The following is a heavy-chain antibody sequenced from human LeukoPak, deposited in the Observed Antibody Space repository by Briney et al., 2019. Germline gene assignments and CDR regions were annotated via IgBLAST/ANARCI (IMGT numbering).Heavy chain of an antibody. D-gene: IGHD4-23*01. CDR2: ISSSSSYI. Sequence: KSGGSLRLSCAASGFTFSSYAMSWVRQAPGKGLEWVSSISSSSSYIYYADSVKGRFTISRDNAKNSLYLQMNSLRAEDTAVYYCARQSMVVTHAPLGDYWGQGTLVTVSS. CDR3: ARQSMVVTHAPLGDY. V-gene: IGHV3-21*01. CDR1: GFTFSSYA. J-gene: IGHJ4*02.